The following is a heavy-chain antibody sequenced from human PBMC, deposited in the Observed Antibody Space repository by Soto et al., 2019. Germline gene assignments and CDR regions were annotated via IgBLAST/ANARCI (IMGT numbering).Heavy chain of an antibody. CDR1: GGSISSGGYS. V-gene: IGHV4-30-2*01. CDR3: ARDPGR. J-gene: IGHJ4*02. Sequence: QLQLQESGSGLVKPSQTLSLTCAVSGGSISSGGYSWSWIRQPPGKGLEWIGYIYHSGSTYYNPSLTSRVTISVERSKNQSALTLGSVTAAATAVYYCARDPGRWGQGTLVTVSS. CDR2: IYHSGST.